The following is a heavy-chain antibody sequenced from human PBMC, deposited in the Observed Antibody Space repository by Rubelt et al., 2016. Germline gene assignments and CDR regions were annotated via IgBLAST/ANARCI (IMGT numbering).Heavy chain of an antibody. J-gene: IGHJ4*02. CDR2: ISGSGGST. D-gene: IGHD4-17*01. V-gene: IGHV3-23*01. CDR3: AKVPIRTVTSTFDY. Sequence: EVQLLESGGGLVQPGGSLRLSCAASGFTFSSYAMSWVRQAPGKGLEWVSAISGSGGSTYYADSVKGRFTLSRDNSKNKLYLQMNSLRAEDTAVYYCAKVPIRTVTSTFDYWGQGTLVTVSS. CDR1: GFTFSSYA.